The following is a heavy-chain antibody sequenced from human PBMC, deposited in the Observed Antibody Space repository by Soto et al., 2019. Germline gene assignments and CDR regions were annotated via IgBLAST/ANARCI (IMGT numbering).Heavy chain of an antibody. Sequence: PSETLSLTCAVYGGSFSGYYWSWIRQPPGRGLEWIGNVNHTGDTNFNPSLQSRVTFSVDKSNNQFSPRLTSVTAADTAVYFCAREIVTAGGNNYFDPWGPGTLVTVSS. V-gene: IGHV4-34*01. CDR3: AREIVTAGGNNYFDP. CDR2: VNHTGDT. D-gene: IGHD2-21*02. CDR1: GGSFSGYY. J-gene: IGHJ5*02.